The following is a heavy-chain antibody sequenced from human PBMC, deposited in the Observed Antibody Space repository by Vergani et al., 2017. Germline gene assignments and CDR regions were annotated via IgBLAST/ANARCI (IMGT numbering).Heavy chain of an antibody. CDR3: ATDVDTDMAPFDY. D-gene: IGHD5-18*01. J-gene: IGHJ4*02. Sequence: EVQLVESGGGLVQPGGSLRLSCAASGFTVSSNYMSWVRQAPGKGLEWVSVIYSGGSTYYADSVKGRFTISRDNSKNTLYLQMNSLRAEDTAVYYCATDVDTDMAPFDYWGQGTLVTVSS. CDR2: IYSGGST. V-gene: IGHV3-66*01. CDR1: GFTVSSNY.